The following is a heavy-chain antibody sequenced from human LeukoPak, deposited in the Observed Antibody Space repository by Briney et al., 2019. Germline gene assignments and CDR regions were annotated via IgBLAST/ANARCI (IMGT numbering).Heavy chain of an antibody. D-gene: IGHD2-2*02. CDR1: GGSISSYH. J-gene: IGHJ4*02. V-gene: IGHV4-59*01. Sequence: PSETLSLTCTGSGGSISSYHWSWIRQPPGKGLEWIGYIYYSGSTNYNPSLKSRVTISVDTSKNQFSLKLSSVTAADTAVYYCARLYCSSTSCYIGGDGDYWGQGTLVTVSS. CDR3: ARLYCSSTSCYIGGDGDY. CDR2: IYYSGST.